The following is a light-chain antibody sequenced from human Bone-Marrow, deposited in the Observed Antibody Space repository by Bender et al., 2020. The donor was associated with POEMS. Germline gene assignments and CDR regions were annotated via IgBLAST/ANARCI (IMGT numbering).Light chain of an antibody. V-gene: IGLV2-14*02. CDR2: EVT. CDR3: AVWDDSLNGWV. CDR1: SSDVGSHNL. Sequence: QSALTQPASVSGSPGQSITISCIGTSSDVGSHNLVSWYQQHPDKAPKLMIFEVTKRPSGVSDRFSGSKSGNTASLTISGLQSEDEADYYCAVWDDSLNGWVFGGGTKLTVL. J-gene: IGLJ3*02.